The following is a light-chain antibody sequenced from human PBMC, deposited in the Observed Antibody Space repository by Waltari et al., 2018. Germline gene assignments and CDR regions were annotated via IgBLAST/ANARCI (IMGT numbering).Light chain of an antibody. CDR2: SAS. CDR1: QSVSSY. Sequence: EIVLTQSPATLSLSPGERATLSCRASQSVSSYLAWYQQMPGQAPRLLIHSASNRATGIPARFSGSGSGTDFTLTSSSLEPEDFAVYYCQQRSNWPRTFGQGTKVEIK. J-gene: IGKJ1*01. V-gene: IGKV3-11*01. CDR3: QQRSNWPRT.